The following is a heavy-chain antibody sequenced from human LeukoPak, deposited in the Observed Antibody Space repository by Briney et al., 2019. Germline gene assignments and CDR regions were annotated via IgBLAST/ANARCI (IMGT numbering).Heavy chain of an antibody. J-gene: IGHJ6*04. CDR2: IIAILDVE. V-gene: IGHV1-69*04. CDR1: GVTFRNHA. Sequence: SVKVSCKASGVTFRNHAISWVRQAPGHGLEWMGRIIAILDVEDYAQKLQGRVTITADTSTSTAYMELSSLTSEDTAVYYCVIMEIRDTGSHTGGAVWAKGPTVPVPA. D-gene: IGHD1-7*01. CDR3: VIMEIRDTGSHTGGAV.